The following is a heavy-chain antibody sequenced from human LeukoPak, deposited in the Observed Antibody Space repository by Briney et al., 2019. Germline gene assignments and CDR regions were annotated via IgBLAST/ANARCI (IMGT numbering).Heavy chain of an antibody. D-gene: IGHD2-21*01. CDR1: GFTFSSYA. J-gene: IGHJ4*02. CDR3: AKFLPTHIVVANYYFDY. Sequence: GGSLRLSCAAPGFTFSSYAMSWVRQAPGKGLEWVSAISGSGGSTYYADSVKGRFTISRDNSKNTLYLQMNSLRAEDTAVYYCAKFLPTHIVVANYYFDYWGQGTLVTVSS. V-gene: IGHV3-23*01. CDR2: ISGSGGST.